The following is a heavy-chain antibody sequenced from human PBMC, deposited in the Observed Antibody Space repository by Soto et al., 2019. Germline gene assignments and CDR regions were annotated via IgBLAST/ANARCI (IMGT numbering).Heavy chain of an antibody. Sequence: WGCRVSCWAGSVFTFSDYDRSWIRQAPGKGLEWVSYISSSSSYTNYADSVKGRFTISRDNAKNSLYLQMNSLRAEDTAVYYFASPPSLRVPVWGQGTTVTVSS. D-gene: IGHD2-2*01. J-gene: IGHJ6*02. CDR3: ASPPSLRVPV. V-gene: IGHV3-11*06. CDR1: VFTFSDYD. CDR2: ISSSSSYT.